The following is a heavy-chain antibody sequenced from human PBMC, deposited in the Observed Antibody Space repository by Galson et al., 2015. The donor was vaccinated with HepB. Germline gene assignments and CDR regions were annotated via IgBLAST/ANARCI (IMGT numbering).Heavy chain of an antibody. J-gene: IGHJ4*02. CDR2: ISYDGSNK. D-gene: IGHD3-10*01. CDR3: AKWDGASGSYYCFDY. CDR1: GFTFSSYA. V-gene: IGHV3-30-3*01. Sequence: SLRLSCAASGFTFSSYAMHWVRQAPGKGLEWVAVISYDGSNKYYADSVKGRFTISRDNSKNTLHLQMNSLRAEDTAVYYCAKWDGASGSYYCFDYWGQGALVTVSS.